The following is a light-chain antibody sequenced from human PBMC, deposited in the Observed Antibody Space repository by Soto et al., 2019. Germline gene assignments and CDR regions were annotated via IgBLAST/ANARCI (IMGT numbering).Light chain of an antibody. Sequence: DIEMSQSPSSLSASVGDRVTITCRASQTISTWMAWYQQKPGKAPKLLMHDASSLESGVPSRFSGSASGAEFNFTITGLQPDDFATYFCQQYYTYSTFGQGTRLEIK. CDR3: QQYYTYST. J-gene: IGKJ5*01. CDR1: QTISTW. CDR2: DAS. V-gene: IGKV1-5*01.